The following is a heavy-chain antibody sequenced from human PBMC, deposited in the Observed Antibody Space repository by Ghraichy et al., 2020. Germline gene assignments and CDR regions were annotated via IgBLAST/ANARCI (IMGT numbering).Heavy chain of an antibody. Sequence: GGSLRLSCAASGFTFSSYSMNWVRQAPGKGLEWVSYISSSSSTIYYADSVKGRFTISRDNAKNSLYLQMNSLRDEDTAVYYCSRDYDSSGYGYYYYYGMDVWCQGTTFTVSS. CDR3: SRDYDSSGYGYYYYYGMDV. CDR1: GFTFSSYS. CDR2: ISSSSSTI. V-gene: IGHV3-48*02. J-gene: IGHJ6*02. D-gene: IGHD3-22*01.